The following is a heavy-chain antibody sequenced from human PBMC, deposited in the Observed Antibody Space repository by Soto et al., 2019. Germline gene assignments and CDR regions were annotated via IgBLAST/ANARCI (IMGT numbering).Heavy chain of an antibody. CDR2: ISYSGST. V-gene: IGHV4-59*08. CDR3: ARGEMWNLSLYFDY. Sequence: SETLSLTCTVSGDSISSYYWNWIRQPPGKGPEWTGYISYSGSTNYNPSLKSRVTISVDTSKNQFSLKLSSVTAADTAVYYCARGEMWNLSLYFDYWGQGTLVTVSS. CDR1: GDSISSYY. D-gene: IGHD3-16*01. J-gene: IGHJ4*02.